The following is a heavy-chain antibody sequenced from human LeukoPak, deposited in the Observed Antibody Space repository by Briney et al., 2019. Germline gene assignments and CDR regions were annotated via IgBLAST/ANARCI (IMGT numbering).Heavy chain of an antibody. V-gene: IGHV3-69-1*02. D-gene: IGHD3-10*01. CDR1: GFTFSTHG. J-gene: IGHJ4*02. CDR2: IDSAADT. CDR3: ARDRGPTKLGV. Sequence: GGSLRLSCGASGFTFSTHGMTWVRQTPGKGLEWLSSIDSAADTYYADPVKGRFTISRDNAKNSLYLQMNSLRAEDTAVYYCARDRGPTKLGVWGQGTLVTVSS.